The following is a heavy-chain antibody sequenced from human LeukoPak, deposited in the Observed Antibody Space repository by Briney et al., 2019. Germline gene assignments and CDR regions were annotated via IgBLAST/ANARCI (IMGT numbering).Heavy chain of an antibody. Sequence: GCSLTLSCAASGFTFSDAWMTWLRQAPGQGLDWGGRIRSKTSGRTTEYAAPVKGRFNNSRDDSKNTLYLQMNSLETEDTAVYYCTTADDSLWGQGTMVTVSS. V-gene: IGHV3-15*01. CDR3: TTADDSL. D-gene: IGHD5-18*01. CDR1: GFTFSDAW. CDR2: IRSKTSGRTT. J-gene: IGHJ3*01.